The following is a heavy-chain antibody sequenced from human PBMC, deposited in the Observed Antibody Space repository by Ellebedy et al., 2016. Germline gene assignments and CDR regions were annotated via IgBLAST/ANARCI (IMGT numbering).Heavy chain of an antibody. D-gene: IGHD3-10*01. V-gene: IGHV3-15*01. Sequence: GESLKISXAASGFTFSNAWMRWVRHPPGQGLEWVGRIKSKTDGGTTDYAAPVKGRFIISRDDSKNTLYLQMNSLKTEDTAVYYCTTSFIILWIGELFAYWGQGTLVTVAS. CDR1: GFTFSNAW. CDR3: TTSFIILWIGELFAY. CDR2: IKSKTDGGTT. J-gene: IGHJ4*02.